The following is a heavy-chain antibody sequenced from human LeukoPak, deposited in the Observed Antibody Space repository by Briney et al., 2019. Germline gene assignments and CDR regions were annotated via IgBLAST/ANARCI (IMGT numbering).Heavy chain of an antibody. Sequence: PSETLSLTCTISRGSINSYYWTWIRQPPGKGLEWVGYIYDNVNTNYNPSLKSRVTISVDTSKNQFSLKLSSVTAAGTAVYYCARGRITIFGVLTPHFDYWGQGTLVTVAS. CDR1: RGSINSYY. V-gene: IGHV4-59*01. CDR2: IYDNVNT. D-gene: IGHD3-3*01. J-gene: IGHJ4*02. CDR3: ARGRITIFGVLTPHFDY.